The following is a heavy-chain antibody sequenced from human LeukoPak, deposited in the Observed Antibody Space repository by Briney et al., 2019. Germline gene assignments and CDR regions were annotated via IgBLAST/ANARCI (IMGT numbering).Heavy chain of an antibody. CDR1: GDSISSYH. CDR3: ARDKRHSYGRYFDH. D-gene: IGHD5-18*01. CDR2: MQSTGNS. V-gene: IGHV4-59*01. J-gene: IGHJ4*02. Sequence: SETLSLTCNVSGDSISSYHWNWIRKPPGRGLEWIGYMQSTGNSNYNPSLKSRVSMSVDTSKNRIVLNLSSVTAADTAVYYCARDKRHSYGRYFDHWGQGLLVTVSS.